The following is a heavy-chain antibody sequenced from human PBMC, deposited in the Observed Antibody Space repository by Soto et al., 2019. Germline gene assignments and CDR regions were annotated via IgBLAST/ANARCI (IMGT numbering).Heavy chain of an antibody. CDR3: AKDTYYYDRSRYYPYDY. V-gene: IGHV3-30*18. J-gene: IGHJ4*02. CDR2: VSYDGSNK. CDR1: GFTFSSYG. Sequence: PGGSLRLSCAASGFTFSSYGVHWVRQAPGKGLEWVASVSYDGSNKHYADSVKGRFTISRDNSRNTLDLQMNSLRAEDTAVYYCAKDTYYYDRSRYYPYDYRGQGTQVTVSS. D-gene: IGHD3-22*01.